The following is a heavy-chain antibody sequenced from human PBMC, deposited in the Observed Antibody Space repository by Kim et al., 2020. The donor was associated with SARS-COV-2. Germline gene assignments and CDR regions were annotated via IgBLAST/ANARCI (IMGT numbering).Heavy chain of an antibody. CDR2: INHSGST. V-gene: IGHV4-34*01. Sequence: SETLSLTCAVYGGSFSGYYWSWIRQPPGNGLEWNGEINHSGSTNYNPSLKSRVTISVDTSKNQFSLKLSSVTAADTAVYYCARGTRQWLVRGPYDYYMDV. CDR1: GGSFSGYY. J-gene: IGHJ6*03. D-gene: IGHD6-19*01. CDR3: ARGTRQWLVRGPYDYYMDV.